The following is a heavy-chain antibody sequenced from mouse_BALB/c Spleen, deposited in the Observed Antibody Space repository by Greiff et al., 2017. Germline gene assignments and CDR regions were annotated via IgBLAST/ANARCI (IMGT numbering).Heavy chain of an antibody. CDR1: GFNIKDTY. J-gene: IGHJ4*01. Sequence: EVKLMESGAELVKPGASVKLSCTASGFNIKDTYMHWVKQRPEQGLEWIGRIDPANGNTKYDPKFQGKATITADTSSNTAYLQLSSLTSEDTAVYYCARAYYDYGDYAMDYWGQGTSVTVSS. CDR2: IDPANGNT. CDR3: ARAYYDYGDYAMDY. V-gene: IGHV14-3*02. D-gene: IGHD2-4*01.